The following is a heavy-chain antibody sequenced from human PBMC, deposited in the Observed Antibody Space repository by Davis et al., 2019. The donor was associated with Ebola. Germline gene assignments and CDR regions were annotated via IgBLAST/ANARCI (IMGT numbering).Heavy chain of an antibody. V-gene: IGHV4-34*01. CDR2: INHSGST. Sequence: SETLSLTCAVYGGSFSGYYWSWIRQPPGKGLEWIGEINHSGSTNYNPPLKSRVTISVDTSKNQFSLKLSSVTAADTAVYYCARGQIVLVVYAKASGTRWFDPWGQGTLVTVSS. CDR3: ARGQIVLVVYAKASGTRWFDP. J-gene: IGHJ5*02. CDR1: GGSFSGYY. D-gene: IGHD2-8*02.